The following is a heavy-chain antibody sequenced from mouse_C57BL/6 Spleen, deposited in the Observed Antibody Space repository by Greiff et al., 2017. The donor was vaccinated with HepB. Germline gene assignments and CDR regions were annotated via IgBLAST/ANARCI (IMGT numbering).Heavy chain of an antibody. Sequence: EVKLVESGGGLVKPGGSLKLSCAASGFTFSSYAMSWVRQTPEKRLEWVATISDGGSYTYYPDNVKGRFTISRDKTKNNLYLQMSHLKSEDTAMYYSAREYGSILFYAMDYWGQGTSGTFSS. CDR1: GFTFSSYA. CDR3: AREYGSILFYAMDY. J-gene: IGHJ4*01. V-gene: IGHV5-4*01. CDR2: ISDGGSYT. D-gene: IGHD1-1*01.